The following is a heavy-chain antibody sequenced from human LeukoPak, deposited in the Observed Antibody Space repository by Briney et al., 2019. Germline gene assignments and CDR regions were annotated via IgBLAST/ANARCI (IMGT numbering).Heavy chain of an antibody. V-gene: IGHV1-18*01. CDR1: GYTFTSYG. J-gene: IGHJ5*02. Sequence: GASVKVSCKASGYTFTSYGISWVRQAPGQGLEWMGWISAYNGNTNYAQKLQGRVTMTTDTSTSTAYMELRSLRSDDTAVYYCARMSFYSDTSWFDPWGQGTLVIVSS. CDR3: ARMSFYSDTSWFDP. CDR2: ISAYNGNT. D-gene: IGHD3-22*01.